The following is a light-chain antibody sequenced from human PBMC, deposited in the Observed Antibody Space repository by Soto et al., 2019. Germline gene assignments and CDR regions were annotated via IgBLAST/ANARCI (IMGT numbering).Light chain of an antibody. V-gene: IGKV3-20*01. CDR1: QSVSSSY. CDR2: GAS. CDR3: QQYGASPR. Sequence: DIVLTQSPGTLSLSPGERATLSCRASQSVSSSYLAWYQHKPGQAPSLLIYGASNRATGIPDRFSGSGSGTDFTLTINRLEPEDFSVYFCQQYGASPRFGQGTRLEIK. J-gene: IGKJ5*01.